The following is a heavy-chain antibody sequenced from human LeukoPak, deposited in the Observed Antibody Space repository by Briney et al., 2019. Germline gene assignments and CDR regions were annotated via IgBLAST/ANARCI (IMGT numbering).Heavy chain of an antibody. D-gene: IGHD5-24*01. Sequence: GGSLRLSCAASGFIFGDYSMNWVRQPPGKGLEWISYIGIDSGNTKYADSVKGRFTISADNAKNSLYLQMNSLRVEDTAVYYCARDHNFVFDNWGQGTLVTVSS. J-gene: IGHJ4*02. CDR2: IGIDSGNT. CDR3: ARDHNFVFDN. V-gene: IGHV3-11*06. CDR1: GFIFGDYS.